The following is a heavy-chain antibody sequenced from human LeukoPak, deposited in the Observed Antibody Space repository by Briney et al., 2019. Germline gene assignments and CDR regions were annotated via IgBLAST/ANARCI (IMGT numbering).Heavy chain of an antibody. CDR2: INHSGST. J-gene: IGHJ5*02. CDR3: ARGYSSSWYYWFDP. CDR1: GGSFSGYY. V-gene: IGHV4-34*01. Sequence: SETLSLTCAVYGGSFSGYYWSWIRQPPGKGLEWIGEINHSGSTNYNPSLKSRVTISVDTSKNQFSLKLSSVTAADTAVYYCARGYSSSWYYWFDPWGQGTLVTVSS. D-gene: IGHD6-13*01.